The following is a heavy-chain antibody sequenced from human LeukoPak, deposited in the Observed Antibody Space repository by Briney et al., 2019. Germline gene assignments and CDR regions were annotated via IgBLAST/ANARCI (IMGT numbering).Heavy chain of an antibody. CDR3: AREQVVAAEYYYYYGRDV. Sequence: GASVKVSCKASGYTFIDYYIHGVRLAPGQGLAWMGWMNANSGATNYAPKFQGSVTMTRDTSTNTAYMELRSLRSDDTALYYCAREQVVAAEYYYYYGRDVWGQGTTVSVSS. V-gene: IGHV1-2*02. J-gene: IGHJ6*02. D-gene: IGHD2-2*01. CDR1: GYTFIDYY. CDR2: MNANSGAT.